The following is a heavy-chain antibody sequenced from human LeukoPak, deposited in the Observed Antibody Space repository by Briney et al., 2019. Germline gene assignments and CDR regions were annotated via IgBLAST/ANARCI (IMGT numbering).Heavy chain of an antibody. CDR2: ISSSGGSK. CDR3: ARTYCSSTSCLVDY. J-gene: IGHJ4*02. D-gene: IGHD2-2*01. V-gene: IGHV3-64*01. Sequence: GGSLRLSCAASGFTFSSYSMHWVRQAPGKGLEYVSAISSSGGSKYYANSVKGRFTISRDNSTNTLYLQMGSLRAEDMAVYYCARTYCSSTSCLVDYWGQGTLVTVSS. CDR1: GFTFSSYS.